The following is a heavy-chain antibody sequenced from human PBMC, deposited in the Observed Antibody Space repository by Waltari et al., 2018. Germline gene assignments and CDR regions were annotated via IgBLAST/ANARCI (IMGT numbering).Heavy chain of an antibody. CDR1: GGSISSGSYY. Sequence: QVQLQESGPGLVKPSQTLSLTCTVSGGSISSGSYYWSWIRQPAGKGLEWIGRIYTSGGTTYNPSPKSRVTISVDTSKNQFSLKLSSVTAADTAVYYCARVAYYGSGSFFYFDYWGQGTLVTVSS. D-gene: IGHD3-10*01. J-gene: IGHJ4*02. CDR3: ARVAYYGSGSFFYFDY. V-gene: IGHV4-61*02. CDR2: IYTSGGT.